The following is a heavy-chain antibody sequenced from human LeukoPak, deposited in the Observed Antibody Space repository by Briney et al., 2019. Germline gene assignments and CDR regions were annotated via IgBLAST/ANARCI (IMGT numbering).Heavy chain of an antibody. V-gene: IGHV1-18*01. J-gene: IGHJ5*02. Sequence: ASVKVSCKASGYTFTSYGISWVRQAPRQGLEWMGWISAYNGNTNYAQKLQGRVTMTTDTSTSTAYMELRSLRSDDTAVYYCARDGTMVRGVIWWFDPWGQGTLVTVSS. CDR1: GYTFTSYG. CDR3: ARDGTMVRGVIWWFDP. D-gene: IGHD3-10*01. CDR2: ISAYNGNT.